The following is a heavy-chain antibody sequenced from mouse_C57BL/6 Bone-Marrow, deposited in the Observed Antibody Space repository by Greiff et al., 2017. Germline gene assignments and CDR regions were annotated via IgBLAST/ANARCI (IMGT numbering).Heavy chain of an antibody. D-gene: IGHD4-1*01. CDR2: INYDGSST. Sequence: EVQLVESEGGLVQPGSSMKLSCTASGFTFSDYYMAWVRQVPEKGLEWVANINYDGSSTYYLDSLKSRFIISRDNAKNILYLQMSSLKSEDTATYYCAREANWDDYYAMDYWGQGTSVTVSS. CDR3: AREANWDDYYAMDY. J-gene: IGHJ4*01. CDR1: GFTFSDYY. V-gene: IGHV5-16*01.